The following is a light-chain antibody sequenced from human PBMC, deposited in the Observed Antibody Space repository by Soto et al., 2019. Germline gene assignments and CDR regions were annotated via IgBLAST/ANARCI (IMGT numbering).Light chain of an antibody. CDR3: CSYAGSTSVV. Sequence: QSVLTQPRSVSGSPGQSVTISCTGTSSDVGGYNYVSWYQQHPGKAPKLMIYDVNKRPSGVPDRFSGSKSDNTASLTISGLQAEDEADYYCCSYAGSTSVVFGGGTKLTVL. V-gene: IGLV2-11*01. CDR2: DVN. J-gene: IGLJ2*01. CDR1: SSDVGGYNY.